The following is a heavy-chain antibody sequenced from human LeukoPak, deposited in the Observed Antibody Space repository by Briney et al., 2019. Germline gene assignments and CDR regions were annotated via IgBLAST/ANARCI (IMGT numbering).Heavy chain of an antibody. D-gene: IGHD6-13*01. Sequence: SETLSLTCAVSGGSISSGGYSWGWIRQPPGKGLEWIGYIYHSGSTYYNPSLKSRVTISVDRSKNQFSLKLSSVTAADTAVYYCARGGPAAADYWGQGTLVTVSS. CDR1: GGSISSGGYS. J-gene: IGHJ4*02. V-gene: IGHV4-30-2*01. CDR2: IYHSGST. CDR3: ARGGPAAADY.